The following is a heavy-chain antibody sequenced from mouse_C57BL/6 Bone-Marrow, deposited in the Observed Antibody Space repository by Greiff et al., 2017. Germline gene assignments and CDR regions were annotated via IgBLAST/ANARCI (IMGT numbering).Heavy chain of an antibody. CDR1: GYTFTSSW. Sequence: VQLQQSGAELAQPGASVKLSCKASGYTFTSSWLHWVKQRPGQGLEWIGYINPSSGYTKYNQKFKDKATLTADKSSSTAYMQLRSLTYEDSAVYYCAHYYGSSYVLLDYWGQGTTLPVSS. CDR2: INPSSGYT. D-gene: IGHD1-1*01. V-gene: IGHV1-7*01. CDR3: AHYYGSSYVLLDY. J-gene: IGHJ2*01.